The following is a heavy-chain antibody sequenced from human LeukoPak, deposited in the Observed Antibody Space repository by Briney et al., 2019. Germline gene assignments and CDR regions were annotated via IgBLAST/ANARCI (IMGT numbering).Heavy chain of an antibody. CDR3: ARDLLPLNWFDP. J-gene: IGHJ5*02. Sequence: PETLSLTCTVSGGSISSYYWSWIRQPAGKGLEWIGRIYTSGSTNYNPPLKSRVTMSVDTSKNQFSLKLSSVTAADTAVYYCARDLLPLNWFDPWGQGTLVTVSS. V-gene: IGHV4-4*07. CDR2: IYTSGST. D-gene: IGHD2/OR15-2a*01. CDR1: GGSISSYY.